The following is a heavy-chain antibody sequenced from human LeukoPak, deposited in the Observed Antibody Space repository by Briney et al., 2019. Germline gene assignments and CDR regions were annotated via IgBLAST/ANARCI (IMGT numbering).Heavy chain of an antibody. D-gene: IGHD3-3*01. CDR1: GGSISSGGYY. CDR2: IYYSGST. J-gene: IGHJ6*03. V-gene: IGHV4-31*03. CDR3: ASNIPYYDFWSGYWGTYYMDV. Sequence: PSQTLSLTCTVSGGSISSGGYYWSWIRQHPGKGLEWIGYIYYSGSTYYNPSLKSRVTISVDTSKNQFSLKLGSVTAADTAVYYCASNIPYYDFWSGYWGTYYMDVWGKGTTVTVSS.